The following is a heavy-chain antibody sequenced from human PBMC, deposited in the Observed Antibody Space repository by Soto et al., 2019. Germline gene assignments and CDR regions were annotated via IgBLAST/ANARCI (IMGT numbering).Heavy chain of an antibody. Sequence: PGGSLRLSCAASGFTFSSYGMHWVRQAPGKGLEWVAVIWYDGSNKYYADSVKGRFTISRDNSKNTLYLQMNSLRAEDTAVHYCARHLIRRDAFDICGQGTMVTVSS. CDR2: IWYDGSNK. CDR1: GFTFSSYG. D-gene: IGHD2-8*01. CDR3: ARHLIRRDAFDI. V-gene: IGHV3-33*01. J-gene: IGHJ3*02.